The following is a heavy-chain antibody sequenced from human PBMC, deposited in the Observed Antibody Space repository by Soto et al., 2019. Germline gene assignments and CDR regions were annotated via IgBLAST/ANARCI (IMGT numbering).Heavy chain of an antibody. D-gene: IGHD6-19*01. V-gene: IGHV3-48*03. Sequence: FTISRDNAKNSLYLQMNSLRAEDTAVYYCAREHSSAYYYYGMDVWGQGTTVTVSS. CDR3: AREHSSAYYYYGMDV. J-gene: IGHJ6*02.